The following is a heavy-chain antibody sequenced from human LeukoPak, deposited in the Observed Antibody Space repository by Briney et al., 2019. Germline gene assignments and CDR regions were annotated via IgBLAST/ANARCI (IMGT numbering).Heavy chain of an antibody. Sequence: SETLSLTCTVSGYSISSGYNWDWIRQPPGNGLEWIGSIYHCGSTYYNPSLKSRVTISVDTSKNQFSLKLSSVTAADPAVYYCARGQYLVYWGQGTLVTVSS. V-gene: IGHV4-38-2*02. CDR2: IYHCGST. D-gene: IGHD2-2*01. J-gene: IGHJ4*02. CDR3: ARGQYLVY. CDR1: GYSISSGYN.